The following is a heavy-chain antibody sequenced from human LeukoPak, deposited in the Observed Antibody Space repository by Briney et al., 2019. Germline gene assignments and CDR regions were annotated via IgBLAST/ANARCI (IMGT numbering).Heavy chain of an antibody. D-gene: IGHD2-15*01. CDR3: ARDLGRYCSGGGCSGLYY. CDR1: GFTFSTYS. Sequence: SGGSLRLSCAASGFTFSTYSMNWVRQAPGKGLEWVSYISSSSSTIYYADSVKGRFTISRDNAKNSLYLQMNSLRAEDTAVYYCARDLGRYCSGGGCSGLYYWGQGTLVTVSS. CDR2: ISSSSSTI. V-gene: IGHV3-48*04. J-gene: IGHJ4*02.